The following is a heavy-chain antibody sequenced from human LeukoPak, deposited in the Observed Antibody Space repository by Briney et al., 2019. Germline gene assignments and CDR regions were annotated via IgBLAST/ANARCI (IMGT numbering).Heavy chain of an antibody. CDR3: VQFELDY. V-gene: IGHV1-8*02. CDR2: MNPNSGNT. D-gene: IGHD1-7*01. Sequence: ASVKVSCKASGYIFSGYYMHWVRQAPGQGLEWMGWMNPNSGNTGYAQKFQGRVSMTMNTSISTAYMELSSLRSDDTAVYYCVQFELDYWGQGTLVTVSS. J-gene: IGHJ4*02. CDR1: GYIFSGYY.